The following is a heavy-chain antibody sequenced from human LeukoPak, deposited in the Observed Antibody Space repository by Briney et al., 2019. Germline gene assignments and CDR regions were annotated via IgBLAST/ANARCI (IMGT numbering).Heavy chain of an antibody. V-gene: IGHV1-2*02. Sequence: ASVKVSCKASGYTFTGCYVHWVRQAPGQGLEWMGWINPNSGGTNYAQKFQGRVTMTRDTSISTAYMELSRLRSDDTAVYYCARYVMGLDFWGQGTLVTVSS. J-gene: IGHJ4*02. CDR3: ARYVMGLDF. D-gene: IGHD2-8*01. CDR1: GYTFTGCY. CDR2: INPNSGGT.